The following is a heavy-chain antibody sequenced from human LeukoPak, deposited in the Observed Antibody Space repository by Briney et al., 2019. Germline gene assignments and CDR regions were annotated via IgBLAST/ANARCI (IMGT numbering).Heavy chain of an antibody. CDR2: ISYDGSNK. Sequence: GGSLRLSCAASGFTFSSYAMHWVRQAPGKGLEWVAVISYDGSNKYYADSVKGRFTISRDNSKNTLYLQMNSLRAEDTAVYYCARALGGSGWSYYFDYWGQGTLVTVSS. CDR1: GFTFSSYA. J-gene: IGHJ4*02. D-gene: IGHD6-19*01. CDR3: ARALGGSGWSYYFDY. V-gene: IGHV3-30-3*01.